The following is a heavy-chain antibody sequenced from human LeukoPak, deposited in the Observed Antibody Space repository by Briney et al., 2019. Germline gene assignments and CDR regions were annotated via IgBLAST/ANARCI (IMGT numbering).Heavy chain of an antibody. CDR2: IYYSGST. J-gene: IGHJ4*02. Sequence: SQTLSLTCTVSGGSISSGDAYWRWIRQPPGKGLEWIGYIYYSGSTYSNPSLKSRVTISVDTSKNQFSLKLSSVTAADTAVYYCARVGGYYDSSGPDYWGQGTLVTVSS. CDR3: ARVGGYYDSSGPDY. V-gene: IGHV4-30-4*01. CDR1: GGSISSGDAY. D-gene: IGHD3-22*01.